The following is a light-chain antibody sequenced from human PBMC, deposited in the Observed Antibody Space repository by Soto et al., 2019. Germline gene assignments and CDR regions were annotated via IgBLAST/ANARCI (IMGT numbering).Light chain of an antibody. CDR2: DVS. CDR1: SSDVGAYNS. Sequence: QSALTQPASVSGSPGQSITISCTGTSSDVGAYNSVSWYQQLPGKAPKLIIYDVSSRPSRISNRFSGSKSGNTISLTISGLQAEDEADYYCSSFTTTSHVLFGGGTQLTVL. J-gene: IGLJ7*01. V-gene: IGLV2-14*03. CDR3: SSFTTTSHVL.